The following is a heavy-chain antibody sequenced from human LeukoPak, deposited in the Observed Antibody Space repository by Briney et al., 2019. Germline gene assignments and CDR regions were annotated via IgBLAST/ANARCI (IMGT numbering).Heavy chain of an antibody. V-gene: IGHV6-1*01. D-gene: IGHD6-13*01. CDR2: TYYRSKWYN. Sequence: SQTLSLTCAISGDSVSSNSAAWNWIRQSPSRGLEWLGRTYYRSKWYNDYAVSVKSRITINPDTSKNQFSLQLNSVTPEDTAVYYCARDTVRAAGTGSEYFDYWGQGTLVTVSS. CDR3: ARDTVRAAGTGSEYFDY. CDR1: GDSVSSNSAA. J-gene: IGHJ4*02.